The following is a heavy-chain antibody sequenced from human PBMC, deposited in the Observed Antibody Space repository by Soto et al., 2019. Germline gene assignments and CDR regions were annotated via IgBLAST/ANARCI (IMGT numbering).Heavy chain of an antibody. D-gene: IGHD6-13*01. CDR3: ARAWRYSSSWYFPGFYFDY. CDR1: GGSISSGVYY. J-gene: IGHJ4*02. CDR2: IYYSGST. Sequence: SETLSLTCTVSGGSISSGVYYWSWIRQHPGKGLEWIGYIYYSGSTYYNPSLKSRVTISVDTSKNQFSLKLSSVTAADTAVYYCARAWRYSSSWYFPGFYFDYWGQGTLVTVSS. V-gene: IGHV4-31*03.